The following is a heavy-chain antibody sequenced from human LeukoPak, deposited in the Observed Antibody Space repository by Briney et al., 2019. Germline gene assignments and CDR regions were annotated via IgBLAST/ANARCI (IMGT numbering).Heavy chain of an antibody. CDR1: GGSISSYY. CDR2: IYYSGST. J-gene: IGHJ6*04. D-gene: IGHD2-2*01. Sequence: SETLSLTYTVSGGSISSYYWSWIRQPPGKGLEWIGYIYYSGSTNYNPSLKSRVTISVDTSKNQFSLKLSSVTAADTAVYYCARDRICSSTSCYASYYYYGMDVWGKGTTVTVSS. CDR3: ARDRICSSTSCYASYYYYGMDV. V-gene: IGHV4-59*01.